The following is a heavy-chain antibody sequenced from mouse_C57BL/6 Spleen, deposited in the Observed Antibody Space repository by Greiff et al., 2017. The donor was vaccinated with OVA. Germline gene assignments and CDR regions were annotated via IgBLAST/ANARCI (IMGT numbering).Heavy chain of an antibody. CDR3: ARNGYGNYVWCAY. V-gene: IGHV2-2*01. CDR1: GFSLTSYG. D-gene: IGHD2-10*02. CDR2: IWSGGST. Sequence: QVQLKESGPGLVQPSPSLSITCTVSGFSLTSYGVHWVRQSPGKGLEWLGVIWSGGSTAYNAAFISRLSISKDNSKSQVFFKMNSLQADDTAIYYCARNGYGNYVWCAYWGQGTLVTVSA. J-gene: IGHJ3*01.